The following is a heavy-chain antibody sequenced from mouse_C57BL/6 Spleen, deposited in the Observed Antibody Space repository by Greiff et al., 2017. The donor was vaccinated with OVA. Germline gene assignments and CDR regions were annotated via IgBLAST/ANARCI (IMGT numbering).Heavy chain of an antibody. CDR3: ARVVYGYDLYAMDY. D-gene: IGHD2-2*01. CDR2: INYDGSST. V-gene: IGHV5-16*01. CDR1: GFTFSDYY. J-gene: IGHJ4*01. Sequence: EVKLVESEGGLVQPGSSMKLSCTASGFTFSDYYMAWVRQVPEKGLEWVANINYDGSSTYYLDSLKSRFIISRDNAKNILYLQMSSLKSEDTATYYCARVVYGYDLYAMDYWGQGTSVTVSS.